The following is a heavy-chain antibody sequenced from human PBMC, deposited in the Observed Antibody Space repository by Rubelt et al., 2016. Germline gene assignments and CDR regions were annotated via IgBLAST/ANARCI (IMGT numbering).Heavy chain of an antibody. CDR3: ARGGTTGGFDY. Sequence: EVQLVESGGGLVQPGGSLRLSCAASGFTFSSYDFHWVRQATGKGLEWVSEIDTASDTYYAGSVKGRFTMSRENAKNSLYLQMNSLGAGDTAMDDGARGGTTGGFDYGGQGTLVTVSS. CDR2: IDTASDT. V-gene: IGHV3-13*04. J-gene: IGHJ4*02. CDR1: GFTFSSYD. D-gene: IGHD1-7*01.